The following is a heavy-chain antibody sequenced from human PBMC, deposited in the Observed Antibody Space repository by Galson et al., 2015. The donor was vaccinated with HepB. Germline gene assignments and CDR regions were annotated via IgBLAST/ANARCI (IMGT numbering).Heavy chain of an antibody. J-gene: IGHJ4*02. CDR2: IKQDGSEK. CDR3: ARDRRGGANRYFDY. CDR1: GFTFSSYW. V-gene: IGHV3-7*03. Sequence: SLRLSCAASGFTFSSYWMSWVRQAPGKGLEWVANIKQDGSEKYYVDSVKGRFTISRDNAKNSLYLQMNSLRAEDTAVYYCARDRRGGANRYFDYWGQGTLVTVSS. D-gene: IGHD1-26*01.